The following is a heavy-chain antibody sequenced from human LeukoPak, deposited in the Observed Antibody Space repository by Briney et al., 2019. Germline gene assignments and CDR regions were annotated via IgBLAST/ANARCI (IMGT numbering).Heavy chain of an antibody. J-gene: IGHJ4*02. D-gene: IGHD3-3*01. CDR1: GFTFSSYA. V-gene: IGHV3-23*01. Sequence: GGSLRLSCAASGFTFSSYAMSWVRQAPGKGLEWVSAISGSGGSTYYADSVKGQFTISRDNSKNTLYLQMNSLRAEDTAVYYCAKQARRFLEWFHKDYWGQGTLVTVSS. CDR2: ISGSGGST. CDR3: AKQARRFLEWFHKDY.